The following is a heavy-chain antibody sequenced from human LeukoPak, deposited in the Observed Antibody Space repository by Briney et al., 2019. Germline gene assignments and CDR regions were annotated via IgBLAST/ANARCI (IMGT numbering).Heavy chain of an antibody. CDR3: ARRGAYSYGPDY. V-gene: IGHV4-59*08. Sequence: SETLSLTCTVSGGAISSYYWSWIRQPPGKGLEWIGNIYYSGSTNYNPSLKSRVTISVDTSKNQFSLRLSSVTAADTAVYYCARRGAYSYGPDYWGQGTLVTVSS. D-gene: IGHD5-18*01. J-gene: IGHJ4*02. CDR2: IYYSGST. CDR1: GGAISSYY.